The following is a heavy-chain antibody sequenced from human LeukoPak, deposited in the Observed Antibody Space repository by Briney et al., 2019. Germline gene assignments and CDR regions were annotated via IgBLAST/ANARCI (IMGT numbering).Heavy chain of an antibody. Sequence: SETLSLTCTVSGGSISSYYWSWIRQPAGKGLEWIGRIYTSGSTNYNPSLKSRVTMSVDTSKNQFSLKLSSVTAADTAVYYCARVTRVLAAAGTDRRGYYYYGMDVWGQGTTVTVSS. D-gene: IGHD6-13*01. CDR1: GGSISSYY. CDR2: IYTSGST. V-gene: IGHV4-4*07. CDR3: ARVTRVLAAAGTDRRGYYYYGMDV. J-gene: IGHJ6*02.